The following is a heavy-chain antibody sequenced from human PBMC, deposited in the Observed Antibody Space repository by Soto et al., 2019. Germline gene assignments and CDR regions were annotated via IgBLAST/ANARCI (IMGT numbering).Heavy chain of an antibody. CDR1: GYTFIDYY. J-gene: IGHJ4*02. Sequence: ASVKVSCKASGYTFIDYYMHWVRQAPGQGFEWMGRIRPRSCSTNYAQTFQGRVTMTWDKSLNTAYMELSSLISEDTAVYYCARPPGYISDWYYFDLWGQGTLVTVSS. D-gene: IGHD3-9*01. V-gene: IGHV1-2*02. CDR3: ARPPGYISDWYYFDL. CDR2: IRPRSCST.